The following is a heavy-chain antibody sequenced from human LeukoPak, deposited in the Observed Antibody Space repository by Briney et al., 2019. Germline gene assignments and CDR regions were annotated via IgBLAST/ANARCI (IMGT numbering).Heavy chain of an antibody. V-gene: IGHV1-2*06. D-gene: IGHD4-17*01. CDR3: ARMNTVTTSREY. Sequence: GASVKVSCKASGYTFTGYYMHWVRQAPGQGLEWMGRINPNRGGTNYAQKFQGGVTMTRDTSIRTAYMELSTLRSDATAVFYWARMNTVTTSREYWGQGTLVTVSS. CDR1: GYTFTGYY. J-gene: IGHJ4*02. CDR2: INPNRGGT.